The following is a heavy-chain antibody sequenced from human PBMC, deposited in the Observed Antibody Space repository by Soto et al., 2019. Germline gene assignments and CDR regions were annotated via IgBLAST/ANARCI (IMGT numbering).Heavy chain of an antibody. J-gene: IGHJ5*02. CDR2: IYYSGST. CDR1: GGSISSYY. V-gene: IGHV4-59*01. Sequence: SETLSLTCTVSGGSISSYYWGWIRQPPGKGLEWIGYIYYSGSTNYNPSLKSRVTISVDTSKDQFSLKLSSVTAADTAVYYCARAPYSSSWYWFDPWGQGTLVTVSS. CDR3: ARAPYSSSWYWFDP. D-gene: IGHD6-13*01.